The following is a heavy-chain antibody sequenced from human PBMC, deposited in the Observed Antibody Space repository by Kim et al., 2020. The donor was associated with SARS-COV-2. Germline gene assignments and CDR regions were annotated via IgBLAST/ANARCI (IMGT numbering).Heavy chain of an antibody. J-gene: IGHJ4*02. CDR3: AKLAESNAPIDF. Sequence: GGSLRLSCAASGFTFKSYAMTWVRQAPGKGLVWVAAISGGGVSTYSADSVKGRFTISRDNSKNTLYLQMNSLRLEDTAVYYCAKLAESNAPIDFWGQGTLVTVSS. D-gene: IGHD2-2*01. CDR1: GFTFKSYA. CDR2: ISGGGVST. V-gene: IGHV3-23*01.